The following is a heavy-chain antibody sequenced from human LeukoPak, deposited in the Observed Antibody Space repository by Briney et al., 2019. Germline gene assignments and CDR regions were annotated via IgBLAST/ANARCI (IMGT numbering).Heavy chain of an antibody. CDR1: GGSISSSSYY. V-gene: IGHV4-39*07. CDR2: IHYSGST. CDR3: ARVELAYYYYYMDV. D-gene: IGHD5-24*01. J-gene: IGHJ6*03. Sequence: SETLSLTCTVSGGSISSSSYYWGWIRQPPGKGLEWIGSIHYSGSTNYNPSLKSRVTISVDTSKNQFSLKLSSVTAADTAVYYCARVELAYYYYYMDVWGKGTTVTISS.